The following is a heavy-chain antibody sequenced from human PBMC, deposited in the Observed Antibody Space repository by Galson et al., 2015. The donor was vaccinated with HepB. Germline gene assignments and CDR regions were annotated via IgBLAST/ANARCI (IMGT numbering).Heavy chain of an antibody. CDR3: ARHLRKYDSNPPFDY. CDR2: IYYSGST. CDR1: GGSISSSSYY. Sequence: ETLSLTCTVSGGSISSSSYYWGWIRQPPGKGLEWIGYIYYSGSTNYNPSLKSRVTISVDTSKNQFSLKLSSVTAADTAVYYCARHLRKYDSNPPFDYWGQGTLVTVPS. V-gene: IGHV4-61*05. J-gene: IGHJ4*02. D-gene: IGHD3-22*01.